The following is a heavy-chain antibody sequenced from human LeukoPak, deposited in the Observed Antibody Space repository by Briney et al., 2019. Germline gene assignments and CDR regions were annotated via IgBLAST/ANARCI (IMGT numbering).Heavy chain of an antibody. CDR2: IYHSGST. CDR3: ARVRGSAAAAYGYFDY. J-gene: IGHJ4*02. D-gene: IGHD6-13*01. CDR1: GGSISSGSYY. Sequence: PSETLSLTCTVSGGSISSGSYYWGWIRQPPGKGLEWIGSIYHSGSTYYNPSLKSRVTISVDTSKNQFSLKLSSVTAADTAVYYCARVRGSAAAAYGYFDYWGQGTLVTVSS. V-gene: IGHV4-39*07.